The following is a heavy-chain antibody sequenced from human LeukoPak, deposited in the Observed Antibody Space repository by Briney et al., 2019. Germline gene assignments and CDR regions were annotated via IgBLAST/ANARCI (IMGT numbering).Heavy chain of an antibody. V-gene: IGHV3-7*01. CDR1: GFTFSRYW. CDR2: INQDGSQK. Sequence: GGSLRLSCVGSGFTFSRYWLNWVRQAPGKGLEWVANINQDGSQKYCVDSVKGRFTISRDNAKNSVYLQMNSLRAEDTAVYYCARAMDVWGQGTTVTVSS. J-gene: IGHJ6*02. CDR3: ARAMDV.